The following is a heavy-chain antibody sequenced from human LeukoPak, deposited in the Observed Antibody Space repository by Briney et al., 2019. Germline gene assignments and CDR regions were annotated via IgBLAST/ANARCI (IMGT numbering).Heavy chain of an antibody. CDR3: ARADVDTAMEYYGMDV. D-gene: IGHD5-18*01. CDR2: IIPILGIA. V-gene: IGHV1-69*04. Sequence: SVKVSCKASGGTFSSYAISRVRQAPGQGLEWMGRIIPILGIANYAQKFQGRVAITADKSTSTAYMELSSLRSEDTAVYYCARADVDTAMEYYGMDVWGQGTTVTVSS. J-gene: IGHJ6*02. CDR1: GGTFSSYA.